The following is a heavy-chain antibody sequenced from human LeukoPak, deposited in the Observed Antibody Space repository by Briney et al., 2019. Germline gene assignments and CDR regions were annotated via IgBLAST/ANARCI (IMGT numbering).Heavy chain of an antibody. CDR1: GFTFDDYA. Sequence: GWSLRLSCAASGFTFDDYAMHWVRQAPGKGLEWVSLISGDGGSTYYADSVKGRFTISRDNSKNSLYLQMNSLRTEDTALYYCAKVLGYFDDRGEDYWGQGTLVTVSS. CDR2: ISGDGGST. CDR3: AKVLGYFDDRGEDY. J-gene: IGHJ4*02. V-gene: IGHV3-43*02. D-gene: IGHD3-9*01.